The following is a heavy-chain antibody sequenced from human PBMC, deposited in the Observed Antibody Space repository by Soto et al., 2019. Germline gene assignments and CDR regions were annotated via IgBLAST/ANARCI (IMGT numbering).Heavy chain of an antibody. CDR2: ISSSGSTI. Sequence: QVPLVESGGGLVKPGGSLRLSCAASGFTLCVYYMICMRHSRGGAREGFSYISSSGSTIYYADSVKGRFTISRDNAKNSLYLQMNSLRAEDTAVYYCARDSRGGTTPDWYFDLWGRGTLVTVSS. J-gene: IGHJ2*01. CDR1: GFTLCVYY. D-gene: IGHD4-4*01. V-gene: IGHV3-11*01. CDR3: ARDSRGGTTPDWYFDL.